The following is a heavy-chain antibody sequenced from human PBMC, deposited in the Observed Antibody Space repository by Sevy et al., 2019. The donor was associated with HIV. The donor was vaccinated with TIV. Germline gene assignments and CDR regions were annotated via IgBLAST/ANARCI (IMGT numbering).Heavy chain of an antibody. CDR1: GYTLTQFS. CDR2: FDPEDGDPEDGKT. D-gene: IGHD3-22*01. CDR3: STTKDYYDSSGYPFDY. Sequence: ASVKVSCKVSGYTLTQFSMHWVRQAPGKGLEWMTTFDPEDGDPEDGKTIYAQKFLGRVTMTEDTSTDTAYMELSSLRSDDTAVYYCSTTKDYYDSSGYPFDYWGQGTLVTVSS. J-gene: IGHJ4*02. V-gene: IGHV1-24*01.